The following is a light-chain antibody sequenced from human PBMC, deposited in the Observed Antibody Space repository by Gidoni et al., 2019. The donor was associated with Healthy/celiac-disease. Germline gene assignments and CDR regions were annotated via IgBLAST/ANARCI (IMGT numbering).Light chain of an antibody. CDR3: QQSYSTPLT. J-gene: IGKJ3*01. V-gene: IGKV1-39*01. Sequence: DSQMTQCPSSLSASVGDRVTITCRASQSISSYLNWYQQKPGKAPKLLIYAASSLQSGVPSRFSGSGSGTDFTLTISSLQPEDFATYYCQQSYSTPLTFGPGTKVDIK. CDR2: AAS. CDR1: QSISSY.